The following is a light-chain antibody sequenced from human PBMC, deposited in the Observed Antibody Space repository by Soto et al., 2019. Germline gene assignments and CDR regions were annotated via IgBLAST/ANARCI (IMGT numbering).Light chain of an antibody. Sequence: QAVVTQPPSVSAAPGQKVTISCSGSSSNIGSDFVSWYQQLPGTAPKLLIYEDNKRPSGIPDRFSGSKAGTSATLGITGLQTGDEADYYCGAWDTSLSGGVFGGGTQLT. CDR1: SSNIGSDF. V-gene: IGLV1-51*02. CDR3: GAWDTSLSGGV. CDR2: EDN. J-gene: IGLJ2*01.